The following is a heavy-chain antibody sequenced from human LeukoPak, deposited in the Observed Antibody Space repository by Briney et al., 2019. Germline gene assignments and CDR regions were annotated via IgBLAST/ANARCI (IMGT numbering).Heavy chain of an antibody. CDR2: ISAYNGNT. V-gene: IGHV1-18*01. J-gene: IGHJ4*02. D-gene: IGHD2-2*01. CDR1: GYTFTNHG. Sequence: ASVKVSFTSSGYTFTNHGINWVRQAPGQGLEWMGWISAYNGNTNYAQKVQGRVTMTADTSTSTAYMELRSLRSDDTAVYYCVRVDGRYCSSTSCYAWDHWGQGTLVTVSS. CDR3: VRVDGRYCSSTSCYAWDH.